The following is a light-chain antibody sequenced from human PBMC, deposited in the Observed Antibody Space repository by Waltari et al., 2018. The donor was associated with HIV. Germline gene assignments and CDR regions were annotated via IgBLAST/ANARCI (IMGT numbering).Light chain of an antibody. Sequence: QSALTQPPSVSGSPGQSVTISCTGTNSDVGSYNRVSWYQLPPGTAPKLMISEVNNRPSGVPDRFSGSKSGNTASLTISGLQAEDEADYYCSSYTSSSTLWMFGGGTKLTVL. V-gene: IGLV2-18*02. CDR3: SSYTSSSTLWM. CDR1: NSDVGSYNR. CDR2: EVN. J-gene: IGLJ3*02.